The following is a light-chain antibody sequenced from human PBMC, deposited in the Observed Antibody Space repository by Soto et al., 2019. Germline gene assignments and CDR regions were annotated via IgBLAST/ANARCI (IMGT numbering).Light chain of an antibody. J-gene: IGKJ3*01. Sequence: DIVMTQSPDSLAVSLGERATINCKSSQSVLYSSNNKNYLAWYQQKPGQPPKLLIYWASTRESGVSNRSSGIGSGTDCSQTISSLQSEDLAVYACQQYYSTPPGSFGPGTKVVIK. V-gene: IGKV4-1*01. CDR2: WAS. CDR3: QQYYSTPPGS. CDR1: QSVLYSSNNKNY.